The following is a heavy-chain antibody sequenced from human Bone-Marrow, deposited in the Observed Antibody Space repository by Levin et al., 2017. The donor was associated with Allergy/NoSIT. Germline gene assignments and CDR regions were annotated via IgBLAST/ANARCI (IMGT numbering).Heavy chain of an antibody. V-gene: IGHV1-24*01. CDR3: ATGDWLGKYDILTGYYRTGWYFDY. Sequence: ASVKVSCKVSGYTLTELSMHWVRQAPGKGLEWMGGFDPEDGETIYAQKFQGRVTMTEDTSTDTAYMELSSLRSEDTAVYYCATGDWLGKYDILTGYYRTGWYFDYWGQGTLVTVSS. J-gene: IGHJ4*02. D-gene: IGHD3-9*01. CDR2: FDPEDGET. CDR1: GYTLTELS.